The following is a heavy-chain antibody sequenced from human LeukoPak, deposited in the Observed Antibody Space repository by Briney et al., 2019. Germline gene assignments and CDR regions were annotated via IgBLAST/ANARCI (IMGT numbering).Heavy chain of an antibody. V-gene: IGHV3-74*01. CDR3: ARDFRFYDSSGYPVGGYYGMDV. J-gene: IGHJ6*02. CDR1: GFTFSSYL. D-gene: IGHD3-22*01. CDR2: INSDGSST. Sequence: PAGGSLRLSGAASGFTFSSYLMHWVRQAPGKGLVWVSRINSDGSSTSYADSVKGRFTISRDNAKNTLYLQMNSLRAEDTAVYYCARDFRFYDSSGYPVGGYYGMDVWGQGTTVTVSS.